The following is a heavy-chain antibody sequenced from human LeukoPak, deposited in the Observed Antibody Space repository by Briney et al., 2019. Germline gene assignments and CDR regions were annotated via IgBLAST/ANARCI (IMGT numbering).Heavy chain of an antibody. D-gene: IGHD3-10*01. V-gene: IGHV4-38-2*02. CDR2: IYHSGST. Sequence: KPSETLSLTCTFSGYSISSGYYWGWIRQPPGKGLEWIGSIYHSGSTYYNPSLKSRVTISVDTSKHQFSLKLSSVTAADTAVYYCGSGSYYLGYYYYGMDVWGQGTTVTVSS. CDR1: GYSISSGYY. J-gene: IGHJ6*02. CDR3: GSGSYYLGYYYYGMDV.